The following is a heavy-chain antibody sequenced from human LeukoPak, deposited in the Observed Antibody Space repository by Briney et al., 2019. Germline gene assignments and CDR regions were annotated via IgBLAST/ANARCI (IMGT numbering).Heavy chain of an antibody. CDR2: IWYDGNKK. Sequence: GTSLRLSCAASGFILSSYGMHWVRQAPGKGLEWVAVIWYDGNKKYYADSVKGRFTISRDNSKNMLYLQMNSLRVEDTAVYYCARRDGDNDRGFDYWGQGTLVTVSS. V-gene: IGHV3-33*01. CDR3: ARRDGDNDRGFDY. CDR1: GFILSSYG. D-gene: IGHD4-23*01. J-gene: IGHJ4*02.